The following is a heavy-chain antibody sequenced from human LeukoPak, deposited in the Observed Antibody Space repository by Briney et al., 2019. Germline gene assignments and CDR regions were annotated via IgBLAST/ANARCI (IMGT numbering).Heavy chain of an antibody. CDR1: GGTFSSYT. V-gene: IGHV1-69*02. CDR3: ASRITEYCSSTSCYIGAFDI. Sequence: SVKVSCKASGGTFSSYTISWVRQAPGQGLEWMGRIIPILGIANYEQKFQGRVTITADKSTSTAYMELSSLRSEDTAVYYCASRITEYCSSTSCYIGAFDIWGQGTMVTVSS. D-gene: IGHD2-2*02. CDR2: IIPILGIA. J-gene: IGHJ3*02.